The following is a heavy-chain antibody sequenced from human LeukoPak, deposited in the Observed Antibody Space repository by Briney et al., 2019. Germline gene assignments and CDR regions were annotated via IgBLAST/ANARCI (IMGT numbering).Heavy chain of an antibody. CDR1: GGTFSSYA. CDR2: IIPIFGTA. D-gene: IGHD5-18*01. J-gene: IGHJ4*02. Sequence: SVKVSCKVSGGTFSSYAISWVRQAPGQGLEWMGGIIPIFGTANYAQKFQGRVTITADESTSTAYMELSSLRSEDTAVYYCARGYSYTYIFDYWGQGTLVTVSS. V-gene: IGHV1-69*01. CDR3: ARGYSYTYIFDY.